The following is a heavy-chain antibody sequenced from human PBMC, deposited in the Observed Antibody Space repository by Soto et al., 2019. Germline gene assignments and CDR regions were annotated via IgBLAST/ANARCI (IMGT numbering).Heavy chain of an antibody. V-gene: IGHV3-30*18. J-gene: IGHJ4*02. Sequence: QVQLVESGGGVVQPGRSLRLSCAASGFTFSSYGMHWVRQAPGKGLEWVAVISYDGSNKYYADSVKGRFTISRDNSKNTLYLQMNSLRAEDTAVYYCAKCGTHFWSGYSGARPNYYFGYWGQGTLVTVSS. D-gene: IGHD3-3*02. CDR2: ISYDGSNK. CDR3: AKCGTHFWSGYSGARPNYYFGY. CDR1: GFTFSSYG.